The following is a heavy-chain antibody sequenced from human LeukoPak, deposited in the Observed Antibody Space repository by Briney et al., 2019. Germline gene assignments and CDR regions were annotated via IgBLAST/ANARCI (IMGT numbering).Heavy chain of an antibody. CDR3: AKFQLQLLWDAFDI. J-gene: IGHJ3*02. D-gene: IGHD2-2*01. CDR1: GFTFSGYA. CDR2: ISGSGGST. Sequence: GGSLRLSCAASGFTFSGYAMSWVRQAPGKGLEWVSTISGSGGSTYYADSVKGRFAISRDNSKNTLYLQMSSLRAEDTAVYYCAKFQLQLLWDAFDIWGQGTMVTVSS. V-gene: IGHV3-23*01.